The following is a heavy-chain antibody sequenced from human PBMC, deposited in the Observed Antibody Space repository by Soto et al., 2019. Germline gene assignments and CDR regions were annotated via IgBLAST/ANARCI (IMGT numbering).Heavy chain of an antibody. J-gene: IGHJ3*02. Sequence: GASVKVSCKASGYTFTSYDINWVRQATGQGLEWMGWMNPNSGNTGYAQKFQGRVTMTRNTSISTAYMELSSLRSEDTAVYYCARDKYYYDSSGYHAAFDIWGQGTMVTVSS. CDR3: ARDKYYYDSSGYHAAFDI. D-gene: IGHD3-22*01. V-gene: IGHV1-8*01. CDR2: MNPNSGNT. CDR1: GYTFTSYD.